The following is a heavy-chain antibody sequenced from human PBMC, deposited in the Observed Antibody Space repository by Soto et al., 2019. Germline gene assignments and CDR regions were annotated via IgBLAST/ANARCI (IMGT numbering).Heavy chain of an antibody. Sequence: QVQLQQSGPGLVKPSQTLSLTCAISGDSVSSNSAAWNWIRQSPSRGLEWLGRTYYRSKWYNDYAVSVKSRITINPDTSKNQFSLQLNSVTPEDTAVYYCARSQGIAAPYYYYYYMDVWGKGTTVTVSS. V-gene: IGHV6-1*01. CDR3: ARSQGIAAPYYYYYYMDV. CDR1: GDSVSSNSAA. J-gene: IGHJ6*03. CDR2: TYYRSKWYN. D-gene: IGHD6-6*01.